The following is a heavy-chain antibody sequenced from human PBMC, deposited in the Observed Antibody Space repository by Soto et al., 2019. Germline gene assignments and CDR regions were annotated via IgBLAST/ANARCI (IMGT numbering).Heavy chain of an antibody. D-gene: IGHD1-26*01. V-gene: IGHV1-3*05. CDR2: INAGNGNT. CDR3: ARLSSYYLLDY. J-gene: IGHJ4*02. CDR1: GYTFTNYA. Sequence: QVQLVQSGAEEKKPGASVKVSCKASGYTFTNYATHWVRQAPGQRLEWMGWINAGNGNTKYSQKFQGRVTITRYTPASTAYMELSSLRSVDTSVHYCARLSSYYLLDYWGQGTLATVSS.